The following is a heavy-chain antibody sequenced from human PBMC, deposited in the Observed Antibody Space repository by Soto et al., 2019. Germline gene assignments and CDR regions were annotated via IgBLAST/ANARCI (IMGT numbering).Heavy chain of an antibody. D-gene: IGHD1-1*01. CDR2: IWNDGSKK. CDR3: VRGIPFQYSNNWLHWYFDL. Sequence: VQLVESGGGVVQPGMSLRLSCAASGFVYNTYAMHWVRLSPGKGLEWVALIWNDGSKKYYVDYVKGRFTISRDNSQNTLNLQMDSLRVEDTAVYFCVRGIPFQYSNNWLHWYFDLWGRGTQVTVSS. CDR1: GFVYNTYA. J-gene: IGHJ2*01. V-gene: IGHV3-33*01.